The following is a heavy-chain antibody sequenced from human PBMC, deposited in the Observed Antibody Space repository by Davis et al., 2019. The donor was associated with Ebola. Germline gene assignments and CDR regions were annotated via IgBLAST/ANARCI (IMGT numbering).Heavy chain of an antibody. V-gene: IGHV3-33*01. D-gene: IGHD3-10*01. CDR3: ARRSGDYPLDY. J-gene: IGHJ4*02. CDR2: IWYDGSNK. Sequence: GESLKISCAASGFTFSSYGMHWVRQAPGKGLEWVAVIWYDGSNKYYADSVKGRFTISRDNSKNTLYLQMNSLRAEDTAVYYCARRSGDYPLDYWGQGTLVTVSS. CDR1: GFTFSSYG.